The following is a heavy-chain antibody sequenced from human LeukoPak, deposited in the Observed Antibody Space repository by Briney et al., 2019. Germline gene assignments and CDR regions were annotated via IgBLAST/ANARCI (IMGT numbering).Heavy chain of an antibody. D-gene: IGHD3-10*02. V-gene: IGHV3-23*01. CDR3: AELGITMIGGV. J-gene: IGHJ6*04. Sequence: GGPLRLSCAASGFIFSSHGMNWVRQAPGKGLEWVSGISPSGDITYYADSVKGRFTIPRDNSKNTVYLQMDSLRFEDAAVYYCAELGITMIGGVWGKGTTVTISS. CDR2: ISPSGDIT. CDR1: GFIFSSHG.